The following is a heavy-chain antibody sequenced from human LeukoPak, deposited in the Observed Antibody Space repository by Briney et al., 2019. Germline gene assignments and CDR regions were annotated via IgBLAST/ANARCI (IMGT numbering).Heavy chain of an antibody. V-gene: IGHV4-59*01. CDR2: IYYSGST. D-gene: IGHD5-24*01. Sequence: PSETLSLTCTVSGGSISSYYWSWIRQPPGKGLEWIGYIYYSGSTNYNPSLKSRVTISVDTSKNQFSLKLSSVTAADTAVYYCARDGYNYGGAFDIWGQGTMVTVSS. J-gene: IGHJ3*02. CDR3: ARDGYNYGGAFDI. CDR1: GGSISSYY.